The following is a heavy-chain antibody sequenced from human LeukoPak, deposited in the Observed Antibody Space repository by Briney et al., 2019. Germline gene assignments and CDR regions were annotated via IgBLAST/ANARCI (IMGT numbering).Heavy chain of an antibody. Sequence: PSETLSLTCAVYGGSFSGYYWSWIRQPPGKGLEWIGEINHSGSTNYNPSLKSRVTISVDTSKNQFSLKLSSVTAADTAVYYCARGPNYDFWSGGVWDYYYYMDVWGKGTTVTISS. CDR2: INHSGST. J-gene: IGHJ6*03. D-gene: IGHD3-3*01. V-gene: IGHV4-34*01. CDR3: ARGPNYDFWSGGVWDYYYYMDV. CDR1: GGSFSGYY.